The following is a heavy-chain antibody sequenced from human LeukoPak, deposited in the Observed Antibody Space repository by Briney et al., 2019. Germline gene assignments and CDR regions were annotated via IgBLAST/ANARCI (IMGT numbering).Heavy chain of an antibody. CDR3: ARHRDHAPYSSSPYNWFDP. V-gene: IGHV4-4*09. J-gene: IGHJ5*02. Sequence: PSETLSLTCTVSGGSISSYYWSWVRQPPGKGLEWIGYIYTSGSTNYNPSLKSRVTISVDTSKNQFSLKLSSVTAADTAVYYCARHRDHAPYSSSPYNWFDPWGQGTLVTVSS. CDR1: GGSISSYY. CDR2: IYTSGST. D-gene: IGHD6-6*01.